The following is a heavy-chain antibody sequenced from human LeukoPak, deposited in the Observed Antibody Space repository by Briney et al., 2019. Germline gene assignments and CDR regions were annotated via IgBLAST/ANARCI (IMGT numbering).Heavy chain of an antibody. Sequence: GGSLRLSCAASGFTFSDYYMSWIRQAPGKGLEWVSYISSSGSTIYYADSVKGRFTISRDNAENSLYLQMNSLRVEDTAVYYCARAPTVLVGYCSSSSCQADYWGQGTLVTVSS. V-gene: IGHV3-11*04. CDR2: ISSSGSTI. CDR1: GFTFSDYY. J-gene: IGHJ4*02. CDR3: ARAPTVLVGYCSSSSCQADY. D-gene: IGHD2-2*01.